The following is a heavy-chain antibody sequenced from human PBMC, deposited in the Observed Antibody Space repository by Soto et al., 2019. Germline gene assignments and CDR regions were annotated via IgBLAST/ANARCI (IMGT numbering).Heavy chain of an antibody. CDR2: ISGSGSPT. J-gene: IGHJ4*02. D-gene: IGHD3-10*01. V-gene: IGHV3-23*01. CDR3: TKMAGSGNYYSTFDY. Sequence: GGSLRLSCVGSGFNFVSYALSWVRQAPGRGLEWISGISGSGSPTDYADSVKGRFSISRDNSKNILYLQMSGLRAEDTAVYYCTKMAGSGNYYSTFDYWGQGTQVTVSS. CDR1: GFNFVSYA.